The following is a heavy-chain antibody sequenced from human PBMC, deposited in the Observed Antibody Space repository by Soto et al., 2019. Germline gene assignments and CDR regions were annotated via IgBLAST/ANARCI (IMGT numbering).Heavy chain of an antibody. Sequence: GASVKVSCTASGFTFTSSAVQCVRQARGQGLEWIGWISAYNGNTNYAQKLQGRVTMTTDTSTSTAYMELRSLRSDDTAVYYCARDYYDSSGFHWFDPWGQGTLVTVSS. J-gene: IGHJ5*02. CDR2: ISAYNGNT. D-gene: IGHD3-22*01. V-gene: IGHV1-18*01. CDR1: GFTFTSSA. CDR3: ARDYYDSSGFHWFDP.